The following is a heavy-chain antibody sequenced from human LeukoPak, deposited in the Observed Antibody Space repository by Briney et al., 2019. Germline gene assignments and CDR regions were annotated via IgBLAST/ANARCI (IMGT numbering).Heavy chain of an antibody. D-gene: IGHD6-19*01. CDR2: ISSSSSYI. Sequence: GGSLRLSCAASGFTFSSYSMNWVRQAPGKGLEWVSSISSSSSYIYYADSVKGRFTISRDNSKNTLYLQMNSLRAEDTAVYYCARDGALTAVAGLFDCWGQGTLVTVSS. CDR1: GFTFSSYS. J-gene: IGHJ4*02. V-gene: IGHV3-21*01. CDR3: ARDGALTAVAGLFDC.